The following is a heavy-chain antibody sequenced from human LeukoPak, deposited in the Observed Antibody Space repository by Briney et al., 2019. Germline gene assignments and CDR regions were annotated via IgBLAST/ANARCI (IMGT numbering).Heavy chain of an antibody. CDR3: AKDNRRHYTSGPNPDSLH. CDR1: GFIFNKYA. V-gene: IGHV3-9*01. Sequence: GGSLRLSCAGSGFIFNKYAMHWVRQPPGKGLKWVSDISWNSGCIDYADSVKRRFTISRDNAKNSLYLQMNSLRVEDTAFYYCAKDNRRHYTSGPNPDSLHWGQGALVTVPS. J-gene: IGHJ4*02. CDR2: ISWNSGCI. D-gene: IGHD6-19*01.